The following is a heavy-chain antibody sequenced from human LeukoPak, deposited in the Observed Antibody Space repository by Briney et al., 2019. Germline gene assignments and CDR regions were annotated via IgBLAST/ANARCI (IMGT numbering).Heavy chain of an antibody. V-gene: IGHV1-2*02. D-gene: IGHD6-19*01. CDR3: GSSPVAGTGIDP. CDR1: GYTFSGYY. J-gene: IGHJ5*02. CDR2: ITPNSGGT. Sequence: ASVKDSCKASGYTFSGYYINWVRQAPGQGLEWMGWITPNSGGTNYAQKFQGRVTMTTDTSISTAYMELSRLRSDDTAVYYCGSSPVAGTGIDPWGQGTLVTVSS.